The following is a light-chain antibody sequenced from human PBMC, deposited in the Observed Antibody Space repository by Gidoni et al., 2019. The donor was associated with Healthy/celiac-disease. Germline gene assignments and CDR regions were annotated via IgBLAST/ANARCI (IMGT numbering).Light chain of an antibody. J-gene: IGKJ4*01. CDR2: DAS. CDR1: QSVSSY. V-gene: IGKV3-11*01. CDR3: QQRSNWPLT. Sequence: DILLTPSPATLSLSPGERATLSCRASQSVSSYLAWYQQKPGQAPRLLIYDASNRATGIPARFSGSGSGTDFTLTISSLEPEDFAVYYCQQRSNWPLTDGGGTKVEIK.